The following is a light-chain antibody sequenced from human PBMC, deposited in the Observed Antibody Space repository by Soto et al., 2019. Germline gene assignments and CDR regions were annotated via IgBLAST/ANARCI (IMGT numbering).Light chain of an antibody. V-gene: IGKV3-20*01. CDR3: QQYGSSPRT. Sequence: EIGLTQSPGTLSLSPGERATLSCMASQSVSSSYLAWYQQKPCQAPRLLIYGESSRATGIPDRFSGSGSGTEFTLTISRLEPEDFAVYYCQQYGSSPRTFGQGTKLEIK. J-gene: IGKJ2*02. CDR2: GES. CDR1: QSVSSSY.